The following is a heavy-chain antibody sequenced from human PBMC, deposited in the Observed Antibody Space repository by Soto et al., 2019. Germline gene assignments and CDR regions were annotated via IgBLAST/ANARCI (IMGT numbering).Heavy chain of an antibody. CDR1: GYTFTSYA. D-gene: IGHD6-19*01. CDR3: ARGRIAVAPYIY. Sequence: ASVKVSCKASGYTFTSYAMHWVRQAPGQGLEWMGWINAGNGNTKYSQKFQGRVTITRDTSASTAYMELSSLRSEDTAVYYCARGRIAVAPYIYWGQGTLVTVSS. CDR2: INAGNGNT. J-gene: IGHJ4*02. V-gene: IGHV1-3*01.